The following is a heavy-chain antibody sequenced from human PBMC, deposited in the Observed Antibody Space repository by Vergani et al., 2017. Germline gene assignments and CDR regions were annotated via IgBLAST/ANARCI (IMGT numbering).Heavy chain of an antibody. Sequence: QVQLVQSGAEVKKPGASVKVSCKASGYTFTSYDINWVRQATGQGLEWMGWMNPNSGNTGYAQKFQGRVTMTRNTSISTAYMELSSLRSEDTAVYYCARVVQRITIFGVVQDYFDYWGQGTLVTVSS. CDR1: GYTFTSYD. V-gene: IGHV1-8*01. CDR2: MNPNSGNT. CDR3: ARVVQRITIFGVVQDYFDY. J-gene: IGHJ4*02. D-gene: IGHD3-3*01.